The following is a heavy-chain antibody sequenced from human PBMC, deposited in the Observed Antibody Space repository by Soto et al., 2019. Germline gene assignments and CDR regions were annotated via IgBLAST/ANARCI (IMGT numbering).Heavy chain of an antibody. J-gene: IGHJ6*02. V-gene: IGHV1-18*04. Sequence: VASVKVSCKASGYTFTSYGISWVRQAPGQGLEWMGWISAYNGNTNYAQKLQGRVTMTTDTSTSTAYMELRSLRSDDTAVYYCAREVQWELLSYYYGMDVWGQGTTVTVSS. D-gene: IGHD1-26*01. CDR3: AREVQWELLSYYYGMDV. CDR1: GYTFTSYG. CDR2: ISAYNGNT.